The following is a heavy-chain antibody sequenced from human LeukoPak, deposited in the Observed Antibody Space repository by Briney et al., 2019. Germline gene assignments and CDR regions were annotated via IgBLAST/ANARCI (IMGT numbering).Heavy chain of an antibody. V-gene: IGHV3-30*18. Sequence: PGRSLRLSCAASGFTFSSYGMHWVRQAPGKGLEWVADISYDGSNKYSVDSVKGRFTLSRDHSKNTLYLQMNSLRAEDTAVYYCAKEGSKYSYGFNRYFDYWGQGTLVTVSS. CDR2: ISYDGSNK. CDR3: AKEGSKYSYGFNRYFDY. D-gene: IGHD5-18*01. CDR1: GFTFSSYG. J-gene: IGHJ4*02.